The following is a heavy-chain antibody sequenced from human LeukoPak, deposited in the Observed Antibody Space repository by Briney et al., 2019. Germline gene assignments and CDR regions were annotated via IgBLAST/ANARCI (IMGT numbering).Heavy chain of an antibody. D-gene: IGHD6-6*01. Sequence: SETLSLTCTVSDDSISGSRYYWGWIRLPPGTGLEWIRSVFYSGSTYYNPSLKSRVAISLDTSKSQFSLRLSSVTAADTAVYYCARGVSYSSSHFDYWGQGTGSPSPQ. CDR3: ARGVSYSSSHFDY. V-gene: IGHV4-39*07. J-gene: IGHJ4*02. CDR1: DDSISGSRYY. CDR2: VFYSGST.